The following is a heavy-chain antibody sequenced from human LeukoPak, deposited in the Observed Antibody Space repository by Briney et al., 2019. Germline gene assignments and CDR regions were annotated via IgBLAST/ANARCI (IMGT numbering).Heavy chain of an antibody. CDR1: GGSISSYY. J-gene: IGHJ4*02. V-gene: IGHV4-4*07. CDR3: ARIGPILGAAWVDY. CDR2: IYTSGST. Sequence: SETLSLTCTVSGGSISSYYWSWIRQPAGKGLEWIGRIYTSGSTNYNPSLKSRVTMSVDTSKNQFSLRLSSVTAVDTAVYYCARIGPILGAAWVDYWGQGTLVSVSS. D-gene: IGHD3-3*02.